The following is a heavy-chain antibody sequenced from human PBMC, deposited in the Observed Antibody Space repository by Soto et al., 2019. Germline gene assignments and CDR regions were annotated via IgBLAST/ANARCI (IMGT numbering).Heavy chain of an antibody. D-gene: IGHD6-13*01. Sequence: QVQLVQSGAEVKKPGSSVKVSCKASGGTFSSYAISWVRQAPGQGLEWMGGIIPIFGTANYAQKFQGRVTITADESTSTAYMELSSLRSDDTAVYYCARGRSSSDRFTYYYYGMDVWGQGTTVTVSS. CDR1: GGTFSSYA. CDR3: ARGRSSSDRFTYYYYGMDV. V-gene: IGHV1-69*01. J-gene: IGHJ6*02. CDR2: IIPIFGTA.